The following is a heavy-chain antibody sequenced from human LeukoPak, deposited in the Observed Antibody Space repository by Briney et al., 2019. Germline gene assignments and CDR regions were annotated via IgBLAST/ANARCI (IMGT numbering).Heavy chain of an antibody. V-gene: IGHV4-39*01. CDR2: IYYSGST. J-gene: IGHJ4*02. CDR3: ARHSPPYSSSFFAFDY. Sequence: SETLSLTCTVSGGSISSSSYYWGWIRQPPGKGLEWIGSIYYSGSTYYNPSLKSRVTISVDTSKNQFSLKLSSATAADTAVYYCARHSPPYSSSFFAFDYWGQGTLVTVSS. D-gene: IGHD6-6*01. CDR1: GGSISSSSYY.